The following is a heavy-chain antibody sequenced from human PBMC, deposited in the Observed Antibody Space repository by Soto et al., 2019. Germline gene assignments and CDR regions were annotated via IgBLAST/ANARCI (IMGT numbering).Heavy chain of an antibody. J-gene: IGHJ5*02. D-gene: IGHD2-2*01. CDR1: GGYISGGGYS. CDR3: ARVPDR. V-gene: IGHV4-30-2*01. Sequence: ASETLSLTCAVSGGYISGGGYSWSWIRQPPGKGLEWIGYIYHSGSTYYNPSLKSRVTISVGRSKNQFSLKLSSVTAADTAVYYCARVPDRWGQGTLVTVSS. CDR2: IYHSGST.